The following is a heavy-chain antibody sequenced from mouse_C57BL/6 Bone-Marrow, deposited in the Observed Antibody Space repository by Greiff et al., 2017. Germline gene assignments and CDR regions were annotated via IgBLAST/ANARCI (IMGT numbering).Heavy chain of an antibody. CDR2: INPSTGGT. V-gene: IGHV1-42*01. CDR1: GYSFTGYY. Sequence: EVQLQQSGPELVKPGASVKISCKASGYSFTGYYMNWVKQSPEKSLEWIGEINPSTGGTTYNQKFKAKATLTVDKSSSTAYMQLKSLTSEDSAVYYCESRRVYYGSSFDYWGQGTTVTVYS. J-gene: IGHJ2*01. CDR3: ESRRVYYGSSFDY. D-gene: IGHD1-1*01.